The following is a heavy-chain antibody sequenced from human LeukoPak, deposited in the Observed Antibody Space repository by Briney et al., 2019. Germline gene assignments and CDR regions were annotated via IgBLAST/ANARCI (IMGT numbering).Heavy chain of an antibody. J-gene: IGHJ6*03. CDR3: ARGGDPNYYYMDV. V-gene: IGHV4-38-2*02. CDR2: IYHSGST. CDR1: GYSISSGYY. Sequence: PSETLSLTCTVSGYSISSGYYWGWIRQPPGKGLEWIGSIYHSGSTYYNPSLKSRVTISVDTSKNQFSLKLSSVTAADTAVYYCARGGDPNYYYMDVWGKGTTVTISS.